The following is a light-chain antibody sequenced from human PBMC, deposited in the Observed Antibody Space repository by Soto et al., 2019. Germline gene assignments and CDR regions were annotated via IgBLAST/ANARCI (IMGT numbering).Light chain of an antibody. Sequence: QSVLTQPASVSGSPGQSITISCTGTSTDVGRYNYVSWYQQHPGKAPKLMVYDVSNRPSWVSNRFSGSKSGITASLTISGPQAEDEADYYCTSYTSDSTYVFGTGTKVTVL. V-gene: IGLV2-14*01. CDR1: STDVGRYNY. J-gene: IGLJ1*01. CDR2: DVS. CDR3: TSYTSDSTYV.